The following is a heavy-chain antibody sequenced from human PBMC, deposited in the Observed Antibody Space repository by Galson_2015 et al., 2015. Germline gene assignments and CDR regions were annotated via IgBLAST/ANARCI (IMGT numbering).Heavy chain of an antibody. Sequence: SCKASGYTFTSHAMHWVRQAPGQRLEWMGWINAGNGNTKYSQKFQGRVTITRDTSASTAYMELSSLRSEDTAVYYCARAEGYYYGSGSPPMVGMDVWGKGTTVTVSS. CDR3: ARAEGYYYGSGSPPMVGMDV. CDR2: INAGNGNT. V-gene: IGHV1-3*01. J-gene: IGHJ6*03. D-gene: IGHD3-10*01. CDR1: GYTFTSHA.